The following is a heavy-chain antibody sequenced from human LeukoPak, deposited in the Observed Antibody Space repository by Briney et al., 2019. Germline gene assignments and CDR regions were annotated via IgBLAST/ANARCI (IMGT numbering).Heavy chain of an antibody. CDR1: GFTFSDHF. D-gene: IGHD1-26*01. CDR3: ALIRGTFGY. Sequence: PGGSLRLSCAASGFTFSDHFLDWVRQAPGKGLEWVGRTRNKANSYITEYAASVKGRFTISRDDSKNSLYLQMSSLKTDDTAMYYYALIRGTFGYWGQGTLVTVSS. CDR2: TRNKANSYIT. J-gene: IGHJ4*02. V-gene: IGHV3-72*01.